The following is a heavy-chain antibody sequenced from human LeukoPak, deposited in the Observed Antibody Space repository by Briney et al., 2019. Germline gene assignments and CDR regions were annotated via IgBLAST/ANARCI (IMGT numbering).Heavy chain of an antibody. CDR3: TRDSPEYCSAGSCSLDY. V-gene: IGHV1-69*06. D-gene: IGHD2-15*01. J-gene: IGHJ4*02. CDR2: IIPIFRTA. Sequence: SVKVSCKASGGTFNSYTISWVRQAPGQGLEWMGGIIPIFRTANYAQKFQGRVTITADKSTSTAYMELSSPSSEDTAAYYCTRDSPEYCSAGSCSLDYWGQGTLVTVSS. CDR1: GGTFNSYT.